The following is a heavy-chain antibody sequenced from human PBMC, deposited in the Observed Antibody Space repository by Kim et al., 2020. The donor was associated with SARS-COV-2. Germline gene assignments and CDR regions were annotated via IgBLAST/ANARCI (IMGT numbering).Heavy chain of an antibody. D-gene: IGHD4-4*01. J-gene: IGHJ6*02. CDR3: AKDVKTKVTYYDGLDV. V-gene: IGHV3-9*01. Sequence: ESGEGRFTISRDNAKNPTFLQMDSLRAEDTALYYCAKDVKTKVTYYDGLDVWGQGTTVTVSS.